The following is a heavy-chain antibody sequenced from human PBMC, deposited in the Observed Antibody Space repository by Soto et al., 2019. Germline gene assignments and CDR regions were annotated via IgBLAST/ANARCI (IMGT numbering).Heavy chain of an antibody. Sequence: GGSLRLSCAASGFTFDDYAMHWVRQAPGKGLEWVSGISWNSGSIGYADSVKGRFTISRDNAKNSLYLQMNSLRAEDTALYYCAKDNDYVGLDYWGQGTLVTVSS. CDR3: AKDNDYVGLDY. CDR1: GFTFDDYA. CDR2: ISWNSGSI. J-gene: IGHJ4*02. V-gene: IGHV3-9*01. D-gene: IGHD4-17*01.